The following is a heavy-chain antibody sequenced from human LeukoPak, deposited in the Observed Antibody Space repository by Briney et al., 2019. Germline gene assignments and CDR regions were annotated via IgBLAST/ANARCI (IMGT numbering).Heavy chain of an antibody. D-gene: IGHD7-27*01. CDR2: IIPIFGTA. CDR3: ARGSLGIPHGMDV. CDR1: GGTFSSYA. J-gene: IGHJ6*02. V-gene: IGHV1-69*01. Sequence: ASVKVSCKASGGTFSSYAMSWVRQAPGQGLEWMGGIIPIFGTANYAQKFQGRVTITADESTSTAYMELSSLRSEDTAVYYCARGSLGIPHGMDVWGQGTTVTVPS.